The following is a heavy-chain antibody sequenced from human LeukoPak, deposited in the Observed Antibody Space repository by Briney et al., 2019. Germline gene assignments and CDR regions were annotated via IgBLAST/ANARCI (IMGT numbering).Heavy chain of an antibody. V-gene: IGHV3-11*04. CDR2: ISSSGSTI. Sequence: GGSLRLSCAASGFTFSDYCMSWIRQAPGKGLEWVSYISSSGSTIYYADSVKGRFTISRDNAKNSLYLQMNSLRAEDTAVYYCARETYSSNWQNDYWGQGTLVTVSS. J-gene: IGHJ4*02. CDR3: ARETYSSNWQNDY. CDR1: GFTFSDYC. D-gene: IGHD6-13*01.